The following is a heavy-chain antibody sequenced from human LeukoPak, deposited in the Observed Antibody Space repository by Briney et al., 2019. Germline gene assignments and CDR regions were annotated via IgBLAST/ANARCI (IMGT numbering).Heavy chain of an antibody. J-gene: IGHJ6*03. CDR1: GFTFSSYE. D-gene: IGHD4-23*01. CDR2: ISSSGSTI. V-gene: IGHV3-48*03. CDR3: AREASTVDEPYYYYMDV. Sequence: PGGSLRLSCAASGFTFSSYEMNWVRQAPGKGLEWVSYISSSGSTIYYADSVKGRFTISRDNSKNTLYLQMNSLRAEDTAVYYCAREASTVDEPYYYYMDVWGKGTTVTISS.